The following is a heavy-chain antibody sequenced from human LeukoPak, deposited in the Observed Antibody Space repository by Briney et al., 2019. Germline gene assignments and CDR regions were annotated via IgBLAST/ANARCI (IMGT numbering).Heavy chain of an antibody. Sequence: ASVKVSCKASGYGFTNYGITWVRQAPGQGLEWMGWISAYNGNTTYAQKFQGRVTMTRDTSISTAYMELSRLRSDDTAVYYCARTDYDFWSGHMDVWGKGTTVTVSS. CDR1: GYGFTNYG. D-gene: IGHD3-3*01. CDR2: ISAYNGNT. V-gene: IGHV1-18*01. CDR3: ARTDYDFWSGHMDV. J-gene: IGHJ6*03.